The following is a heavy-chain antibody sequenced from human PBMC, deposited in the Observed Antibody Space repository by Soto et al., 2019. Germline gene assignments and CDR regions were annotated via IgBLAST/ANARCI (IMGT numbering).Heavy chain of an antibody. V-gene: IGHV1-18*01. CDR1: GGTFSSYT. Sequence: ASVKVSCKASGGTFSSYTISWVRQAPGQGLEWMGWISAYNGNTNYAQKLQGRVTMTTDTSTSTAYMELRSLRSDDTAVYYCARDNFRSPFDYWGQGTLVTVSS. CDR2: ISAYNGNT. CDR3: ARDNFRSPFDY. D-gene: IGHD3-3*01. J-gene: IGHJ4*02.